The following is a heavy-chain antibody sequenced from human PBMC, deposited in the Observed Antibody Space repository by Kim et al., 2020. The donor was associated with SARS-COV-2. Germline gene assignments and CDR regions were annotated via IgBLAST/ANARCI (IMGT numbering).Heavy chain of an antibody. CDR2: IKSKTDGGTT. J-gene: IGHJ4*02. V-gene: IGHV3-15*01. CDR3: TADIVVVAVLGFG. CDR1: GFTFSNAW. D-gene: IGHD2-15*01. Sequence: GGSLRLSCAASGFTFSNAWMSWVRQAPGKGLEWVGRIKSKTDGGTTDYTAPVKGRFTISRDESKNTLYLQLNSLKTGDTAVYYCTADIVVVAVLGFGWGQGTLDTVP.